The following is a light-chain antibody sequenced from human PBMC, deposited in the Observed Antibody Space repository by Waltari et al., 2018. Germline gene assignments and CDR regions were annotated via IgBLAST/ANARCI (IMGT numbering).Light chain of an antibody. Sequence: SYELTQPPSVSVSPGQTARLTCSGHALPKQDAYWYQQRPGQAPVLVIYRDTERPSGIPERFSGSSSGTIVTLTISGVQAEDEADYYCQSADSSGNYVVFGGGTKLTVL. J-gene: IGLJ2*01. CDR1: ALPKQD. V-gene: IGLV3-25*03. CDR3: QSADSSGNYVV. CDR2: RDT.